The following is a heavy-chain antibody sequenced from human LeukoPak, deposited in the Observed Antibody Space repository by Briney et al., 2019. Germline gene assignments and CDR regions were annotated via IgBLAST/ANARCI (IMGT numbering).Heavy chain of an antibody. V-gene: IGHV4-34*01. CDR2: INHSGST. D-gene: IGHD1-14*01. Sequence: PSETLSLTSAGYVGSFSGSYWMWLRQPPGKGLEWIGEINHSGSTNYNPSLKSRVTISVDTSKNQISLKLSSVTAADTAVYYCATGPGSSLAYWGQGTLVTVSS. CDR1: VGSFSGSY. J-gene: IGHJ4*02. CDR3: ATGPGSSLAY.